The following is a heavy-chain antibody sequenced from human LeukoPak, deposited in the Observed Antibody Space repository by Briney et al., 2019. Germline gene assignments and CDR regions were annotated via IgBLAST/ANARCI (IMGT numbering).Heavy chain of an antibody. CDR1: GYSISSGYY. Sequence: PSETLSLTCTVSGYSISSGYYWGWIRQPPGKGLEWIGSIYHSGSSYYNPSLNSRVTISVDTSKNQFSLKLSSVTAADTAVYYCARGYSSSWYPNWFDPWGQGTLVTVSS. D-gene: IGHD6-13*01. V-gene: IGHV4-38-2*02. CDR2: IYHSGSS. J-gene: IGHJ5*02. CDR3: ARGYSSSWYPNWFDP.